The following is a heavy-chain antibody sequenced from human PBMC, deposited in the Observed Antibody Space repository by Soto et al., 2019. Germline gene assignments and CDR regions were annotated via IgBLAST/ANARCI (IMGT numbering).Heavy chain of an antibody. D-gene: IGHD6-19*01. CDR1: GFSLTSPGMC. Sequence: SGPTLVNPTETLTLTCTFSGFSLTSPGMCVSWIRQSPGKALEWLALIERDDDDKYYSPSLKSRLTITKDTSKNQVVLTMTNMDPVDTATYYCAHSFGIQWLAPGYWGQGTLVTVSS. V-gene: IGHV2-70*12. CDR2: IERDDDDK. J-gene: IGHJ4*02. CDR3: AHSFGIQWLAPGY.